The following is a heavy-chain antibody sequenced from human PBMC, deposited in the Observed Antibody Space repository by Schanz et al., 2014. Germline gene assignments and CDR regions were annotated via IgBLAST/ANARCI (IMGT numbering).Heavy chain of an antibody. J-gene: IGHJ4*02. CDR2: IPGNGAAI. Sequence: EVQVVESGGGLVQPGGSLRLSCTASGFNSDDYAMHWVRQAPGKGLKWVSNIPGNGAAIGYAGSVRGRFTISRDSAKNTLYLEMNSLRAEDTALYYCARIGGSVFDYWAQGTLVTVSS. CDR1: GFNSDDYA. CDR3: ARIGGSVFDY. D-gene: IGHD3-10*01. V-gene: IGHV3-9*02.